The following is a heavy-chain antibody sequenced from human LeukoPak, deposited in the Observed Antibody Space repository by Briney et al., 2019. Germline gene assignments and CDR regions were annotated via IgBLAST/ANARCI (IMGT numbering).Heavy chain of an antibody. CDR2: INPSGGIT. D-gene: IGHD6-19*01. J-gene: IGHJ4*02. CDR1: GYTFTNYY. CDR3: ARAPPYASGWSKGVLDY. V-gene: IGHV1-46*01. Sequence: GASVKVSCKASGYTFTNYYMHWVRQAPGQGLEWMGIINPSGGITNYAQKFQGRVTMTRDMSTSTVYMELSSLRSEDTAVYYCARAPPYASGWSKGVLDYWGQGSLVTVSS.